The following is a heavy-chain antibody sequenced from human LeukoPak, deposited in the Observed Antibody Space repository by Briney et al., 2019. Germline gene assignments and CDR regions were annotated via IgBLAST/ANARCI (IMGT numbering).Heavy chain of an antibody. D-gene: IGHD6-13*01. CDR1: GGSISSFY. CDR3: AREVVAAAGTVDY. J-gene: IGHJ4*02. CDR2: IYYSGST. Sequence: SETLSLTCTVSGGSISSFYWSWIRQPPGKGLEWIGYIYYSGSTNYNPSLKSRVTISVDTSKNQFSLKLSSVTAADTAVYYCAREVVAAAGTVDYWGQGTLVTVSS. V-gene: IGHV4-59*01.